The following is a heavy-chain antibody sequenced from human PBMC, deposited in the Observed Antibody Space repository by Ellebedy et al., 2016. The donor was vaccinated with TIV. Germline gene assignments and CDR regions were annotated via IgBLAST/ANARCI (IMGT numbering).Heavy chain of an antibody. V-gene: IGHV3-48*01. J-gene: IGHJ5*02. Sequence: PGGSLRLSCAASGFTFSDYGMNWVRQAPGKGLEWISYISHTNTPIHYADSVKSRFTISRDNAKNSLSLQMNSLRAEDTAVYYCARVGNSGSYDNWFDPWGRGTLVTVSP. CDR3: ARVGNSGSYDNWFDP. CDR2: ISHTNTPI. CDR1: GFTFSDYG. D-gene: IGHD6-13*01.